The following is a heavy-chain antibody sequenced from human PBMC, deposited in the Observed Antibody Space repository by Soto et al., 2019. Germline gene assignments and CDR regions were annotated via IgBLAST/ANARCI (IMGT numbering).Heavy chain of an antibody. CDR3: ARGRVGRLAYYYDSSGYRYFDY. V-gene: IGHV4-4*02. CDR2: IYHSGST. Sequence: QVQLQESGPGLVKPSGTLSLTCAVSGGSISSSNWWSWVRQPPGKGLEWIVEIYHSGSTNYNPSRKSRVTISVDKSKNQFSLKLSSVTAADTAVYYCARGRVGRLAYYYDSSGYRYFDYWGQGTLVTVSS. D-gene: IGHD3-22*01. CDR1: GGSISSSNW. J-gene: IGHJ4*02.